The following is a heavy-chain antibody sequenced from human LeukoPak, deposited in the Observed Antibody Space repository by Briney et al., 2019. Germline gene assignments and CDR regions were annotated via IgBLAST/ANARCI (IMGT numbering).Heavy chain of an antibody. CDR1: ALTVSSIY. J-gene: IGHJ6*02. CDR2: IYSGGST. CDR3: ARDTPTTMVRGAGMDV. V-gene: IGHV3-53*04. Sequence: PGGSLSLSCALSALTVSSIYTGWVRQAPGKGLGWVSVIYSGGSTYYADSVKGQFTISRHNSKNTLYLQMNSLRAEDTAVYYCARDTPTTMVRGAGMDVWGQGTTVTVSS. D-gene: IGHD3-10*01.